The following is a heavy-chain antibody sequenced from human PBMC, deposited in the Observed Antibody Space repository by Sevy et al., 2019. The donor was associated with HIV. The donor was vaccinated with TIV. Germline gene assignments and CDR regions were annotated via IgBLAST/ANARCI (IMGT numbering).Heavy chain of an antibody. CDR2: IYYSGST. V-gene: IGHV4-39*01. J-gene: IGHJ4*02. D-gene: IGHD5-18*01. Sequence: SETLSLTCTVSGGSISSSSYYWGWIRQPPGKGLEWIGGIYYSGSTYYNPSLKSRVTISVDTSKNQFSLKLSSVTAADTAVYYCARKASSYRSPFDYWGQGTLVTVSS. CDR3: ARKASSYRSPFDY. CDR1: GGSISSSSYY.